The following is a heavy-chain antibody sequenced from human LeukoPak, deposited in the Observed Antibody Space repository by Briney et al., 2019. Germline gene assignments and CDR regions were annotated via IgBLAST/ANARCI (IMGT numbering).Heavy chain of an antibody. Sequence: PGGSLRLSCAASGFTFSCSAMNWVRQAPGKGLEWVATIIGNGFSTYYADSVNGRFIISRDNSQNSLFLQMNSLRAEDTAIYYCAKGRRDGYNYPLFDHWGHGALVTVSS. D-gene: IGHD5-24*01. V-gene: IGHV3-23*01. CDR1: GFTFSCSA. J-gene: IGHJ4*01. CDR3: AKGRRDGYNYPLFDH. CDR2: IIGNGFST.